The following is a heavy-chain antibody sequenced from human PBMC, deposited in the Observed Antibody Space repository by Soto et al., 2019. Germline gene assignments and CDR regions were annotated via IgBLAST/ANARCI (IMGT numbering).Heavy chain of an antibody. CDR3: ARFPEHCSSTSCYYFDY. J-gene: IGHJ4*02. V-gene: IGHV3-21*01. CDR1: GFTFSSYS. D-gene: IGHD2-2*01. CDR2: ISSSSSYI. Sequence: PGGSLRLSCAASGFTFSSYSMNWVRQAPGKGLEWVSSISSSSSYIYYADSVKGRFTISRDNAKNSLYLQMNSLRAEDTAVYYCARFPEHCSSTSCYYFDYWGQGTLVTVSS.